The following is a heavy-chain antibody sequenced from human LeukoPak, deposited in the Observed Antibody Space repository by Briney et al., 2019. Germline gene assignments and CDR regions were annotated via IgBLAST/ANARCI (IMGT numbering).Heavy chain of an antibody. D-gene: IGHD7-27*01. Sequence: GGSLRLSCAASGFTFSSYTMSWVRQAPGKGLEWVSTITTSDGNTYYADSVKGRFTVSRDNSKNTLFLQMNSLRAEDTAVYYCAKDGGLWVSAHWGDSWGRGTLVSVSS. V-gene: IGHV3-23*01. CDR2: ITTSDGNT. CDR3: AKDGGLWVSAHWGDS. CDR1: GFTFSSYT. J-gene: IGHJ4*02.